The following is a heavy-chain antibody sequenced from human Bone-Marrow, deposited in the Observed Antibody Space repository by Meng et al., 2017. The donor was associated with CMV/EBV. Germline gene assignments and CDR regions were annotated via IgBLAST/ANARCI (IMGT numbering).Heavy chain of an antibody. J-gene: IGHJ4*02. V-gene: IGHV3-15*01. D-gene: IGHD1-7*01. CDR1: GFTFSNAW. Sequence: GESLKISCAASGFTFSNAWMSWVRQAPGKGLEWVGRIKSKTDGGTTDYAAPVKGRFTISRDDSKNTLYLQMNSLKTEDTAVYYCTTAVNYWYFDYWGQGPRVTVSS. CDR3: TTAVNYWYFDY. CDR2: IKSKTDGGTT.